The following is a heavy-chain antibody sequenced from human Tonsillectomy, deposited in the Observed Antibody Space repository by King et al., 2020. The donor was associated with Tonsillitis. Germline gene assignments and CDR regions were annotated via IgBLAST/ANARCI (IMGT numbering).Heavy chain of an antibody. CDR3: AREASAFDI. CDR2: INPSGDIT. V-gene: IGHV1-46*02. CDR1: GYTFNSYY. J-gene: IGHJ3*02. Sequence: VQLVESGAEVKEPGASVKVSCKASGYTFNSYYMHWVRQAPGQGLEWMAVINPSGDITTYAQKFQGRVTMTRDTSTSTVYMEVSSLRSEDTAVYYCAREASAFDIWGQGTMVTVSS.